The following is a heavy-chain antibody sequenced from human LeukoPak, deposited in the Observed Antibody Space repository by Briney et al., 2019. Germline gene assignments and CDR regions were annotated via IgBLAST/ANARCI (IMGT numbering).Heavy chain of an antibody. D-gene: IGHD1-26*01. CDR1: GYTFTSYG. V-gene: IGHV1-18*01. CDR2: ISAYNGNT. Sequence: ASVKVSCKASGYTFTSYGISWVRQAPGPGLEWMGWISAYNGNTNYAQKLQGRVTMTPDTSTSTAYMEQRSLRSDDTAVYYCARGEVGATKGGDAFDIWGQGTMVTVSS. J-gene: IGHJ3*02. CDR3: ARGEVGATKGGDAFDI.